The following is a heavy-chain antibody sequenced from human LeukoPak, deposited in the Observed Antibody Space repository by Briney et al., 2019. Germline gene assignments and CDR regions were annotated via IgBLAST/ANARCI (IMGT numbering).Heavy chain of an antibody. D-gene: IGHD3-9*01. CDR2: MNPNSGNT. Sequence: ASVTVSYKPSGYTFTSYDINWVRQATGQGLEWMGWMNPNSGNTGYAQKFQGRVTMTRNTSISTAYMELSSLRSEDTAVYYCARGPSGYFDNWFDPWGRGTLVTVSS. J-gene: IGHJ5*02. CDR1: GYTFTSYD. CDR3: ARGPSGYFDNWFDP. V-gene: IGHV1-8*01.